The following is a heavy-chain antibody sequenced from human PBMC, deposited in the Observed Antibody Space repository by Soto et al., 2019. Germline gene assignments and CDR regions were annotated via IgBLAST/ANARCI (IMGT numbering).Heavy chain of an antibody. V-gene: IGHV1-2*04. CDR1: GYTFTGYY. J-gene: IGHJ4*02. CDR3: GRLEGLATISYYFDY. D-gene: IGHD3-9*01. CDR2: INPNSGGT. Sequence: ASVKVSCKASGYTFTGYYMHWVRQAPGQGLEWMGWINPNSGGTNYAQKFQGWVTMTRDTSKNQFSLKLMSLSAADTAVYYCGRLEGLATISYYFDYWGQGALVTVSS.